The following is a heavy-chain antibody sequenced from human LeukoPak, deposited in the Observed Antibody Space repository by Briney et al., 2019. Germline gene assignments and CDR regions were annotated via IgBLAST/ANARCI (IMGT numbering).Heavy chain of an antibody. CDR2: ISSSSSYI. J-gene: IGHJ4*02. V-gene: IGHV3-21*04. D-gene: IGHD3-10*01. Sequence: GGSLRLSCAASGFTFSSYSMNWVRQAPGKGLEWVSSISSSSSYIYYADSVKGRFTISRDNAKNSLYLQMNSLRAEDTAVYYCARSGSGSYYQLFRYWGQGTLVTVSS. CDR3: ARSGSGSYYQLFRY. CDR1: GFTFSSYS.